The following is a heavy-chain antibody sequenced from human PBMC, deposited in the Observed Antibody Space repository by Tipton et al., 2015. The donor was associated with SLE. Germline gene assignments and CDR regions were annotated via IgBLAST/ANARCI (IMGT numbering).Heavy chain of an antibody. V-gene: IGHV3-30*04. J-gene: IGHJ6*02. Sequence: SLRLSCAASGFTLSIYTMHWVRQAPGKGLECVAIISYDGSDKDYADSVKGRFTISRDNSKNTLYLQMNGLRPEDTAVYYCARRVGSYYGMDVWGQGTTVTVSS. CDR1: GFTLSIYT. CDR3: ARRVGSYYGMDV. CDR2: ISYDGSDK. D-gene: IGHD3-10*01.